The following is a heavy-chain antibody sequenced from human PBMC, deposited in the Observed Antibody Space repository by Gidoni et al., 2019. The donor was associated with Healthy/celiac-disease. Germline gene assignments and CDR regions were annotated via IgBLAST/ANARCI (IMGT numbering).Heavy chain of an antibody. J-gene: IGHJ4*02. CDR1: GFTVSSNY. CDR2: IYSGGST. CDR3: ARDFTGGWYYFDY. V-gene: IGHV3-53*01. Sequence: EVQLVESGGGLIQPGGSLRLSCAASGFTVSSNYMSWVRQAPGKGLEWVSVIYSGGSTYYADYVKGRFTISRDNSKNTLYLQMNSLRAEDTAVYYCARDFTGGWYYFDYWGQGTLVTVSS. D-gene: IGHD2-8*02.